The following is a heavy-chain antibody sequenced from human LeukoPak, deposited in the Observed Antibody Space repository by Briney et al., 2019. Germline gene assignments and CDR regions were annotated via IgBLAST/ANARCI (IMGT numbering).Heavy chain of an antibody. CDR1: GGSITTGDYY. CDR2: IYYSGNT. Sequence: PSETLSLTCTVSGGSITTGDYYWTWIRQHPGKGLEWIGCIYYSGNTYYNPSLKSRLTISLDTSKKQFSLKLTSVTAADTAIYYCARGREWLQFRGFDYWGQGTPVTVSS. V-gene: IGHV4-31*03. D-gene: IGHD5-24*01. J-gene: IGHJ4*02. CDR3: ARGREWLQFRGFDY.